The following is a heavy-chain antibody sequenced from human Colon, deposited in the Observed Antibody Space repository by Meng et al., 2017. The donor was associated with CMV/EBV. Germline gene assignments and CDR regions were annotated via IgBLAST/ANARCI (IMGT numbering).Heavy chain of an antibody. V-gene: IGHV3-15*01. CDR2: INSTTDGGTT. CDR1: FSNAW. CDR3: TTEVGYCSSTSCYTTGY. Sequence: FSNAWMGWVRQAPGKGLEWVGRINSTTDGGTTDYAAPVKGRFTISRDDSKNTLYLQMNSLKTEDTAVYYCTTEVGYCSSTSCYTTGYWGQGTLVTVSS. D-gene: IGHD2-2*02. J-gene: IGHJ4*02.